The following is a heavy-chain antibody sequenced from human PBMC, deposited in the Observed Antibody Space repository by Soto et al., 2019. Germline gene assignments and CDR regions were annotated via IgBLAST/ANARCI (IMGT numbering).Heavy chain of an antibody. J-gene: IGHJ4*01. Sequence: GGSLRLSCAASGFTFSNARINWVRQAPGKGLEWVGRIKSKTDGGTTDYAEPVKGRFAISRDDSNNMVYLQMNSLKIEDTAVYYCTTDSYSTIIIVRFDYWGHGTLVTVSS. D-gene: IGHD3-22*01. CDR3: TTDSYSTIIIVRFDY. V-gene: IGHV3-15*07. CDR2: IKSKTDGGTT. CDR1: GFTFSNAR.